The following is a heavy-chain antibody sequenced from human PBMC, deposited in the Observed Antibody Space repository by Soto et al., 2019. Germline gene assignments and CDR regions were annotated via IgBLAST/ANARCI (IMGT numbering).Heavy chain of an antibody. CDR3: ARDFYPLAYYFDY. J-gene: IGHJ4*02. V-gene: IGHV1-18*04. Sequence: ASVKVSCKASGYTFIAYYVHWVRQAPGQGLEWMGWISGNDGKTKYARKFQGRVTMTTDTSTSTAYMEMNSLRHDDTAVYYCARDFYPLAYYFDYWGQGTLVTVSS. CDR1: GYTFIAYY. CDR2: ISGNDGKT.